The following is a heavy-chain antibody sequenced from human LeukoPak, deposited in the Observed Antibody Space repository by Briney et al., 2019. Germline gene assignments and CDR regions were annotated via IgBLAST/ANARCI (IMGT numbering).Heavy chain of an antibody. D-gene: IGHD3-10*01. CDR1: GGSISSSTYY. J-gene: IGHJ6*03. Sequence: SETLSLTCTVSGGSISSSTYYWGWIRQPPRKGLEWIGSIYYSGSTYYNPSLKSRVTISVDTSKNQFSLKLSSVTAADTAVYYCALYYCSGNYRVYYYLDVWGKGTTVTVSS. CDR2: IYYSGST. V-gene: IGHV4-39*01. CDR3: ALYYCSGNYRVYYYLDV.